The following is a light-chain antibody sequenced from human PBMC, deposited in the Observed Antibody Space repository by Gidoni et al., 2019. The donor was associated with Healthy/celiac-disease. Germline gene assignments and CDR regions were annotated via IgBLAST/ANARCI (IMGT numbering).Light chain of an antibody. CDR3: QQYGSSPGT. CDR1: QSVSSSY. CDR2: GAS. Sequence: EIVLTQSPGTLSLSPGERATLSCRASQSVSSSYLAWYQQKLGQAPRLLIYGASSRATGIPDRFSGSGSGTDFTLTISRLEPEDFAVYYCQQYGSSPGTFGQGTEVEIK. J-gene: IGKJ1*01. V-gene: IGKV3-20*01.